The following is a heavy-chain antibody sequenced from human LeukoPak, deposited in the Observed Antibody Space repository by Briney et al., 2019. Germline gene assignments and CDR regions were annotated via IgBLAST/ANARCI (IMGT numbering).Heavy chain of an antibody. CDR3: ARDGAAADYYFDY. Sequence: PGRSLRLSCAASGFTFSSYGMHWVRQAPGKGLEWVAVIWYGGSNKYYADSVKGRFTISRDNSKNTLYLQMNSLRAEDTAVYYCARDGAAADYYFDYWGQGTLVTVSS. CDR1: GFTFSSYG. CDR2: IWYGGSNK. V-gene: IGHV3-33*08. J-gene: IGHJ4*02. D-gene: IGHD6-13*01.